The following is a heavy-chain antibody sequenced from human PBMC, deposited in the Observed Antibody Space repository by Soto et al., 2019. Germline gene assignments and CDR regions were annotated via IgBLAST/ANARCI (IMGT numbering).Heavy chain of an antibody. CDR1: GFTFSSYA. V-gene: IGHV3-23*01. J-gene: IGHJ4*02. D-gene: IGHD3-9*01. CDR3: AKAHSRYFDWLLYFDY. CDR2: ISGSGGST. Sequence: PGGSLRLSCAASGFTFSSYAMSWVRQAPGKGLEWVSAISGSGGSTYYADSVKGRFTISRDNSKNTLYLQMNSLRAEDTAVYYCAKAHSRYFDWLLYFDYWGQGTLVTVSS.